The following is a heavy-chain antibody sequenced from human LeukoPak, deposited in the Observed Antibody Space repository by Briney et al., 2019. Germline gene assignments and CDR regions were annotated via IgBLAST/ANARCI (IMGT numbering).Heavy chain of an antibody. CDR1: GFTFSSYA. Sequence: GGSLRLSCAASGFTFSSYAMHWVRQAPGKGLEWVAVISYDGSSKYYADSVKGRFTISRDNSKNTLYLQMNSLRAEDTAVYYCARDAYSSSWYLVTDEWRLLLYYYYYYYMDVWGKGTTVTVSS. D-gene: IGHD6-13*01. CDR3: ARDAYSSSWYLVTDEWRLLLYYYYYYYMDV. V-gene: IGHV3-30*04. J-gene: IGHJ6*03. CDR2: ISYDGSSK.